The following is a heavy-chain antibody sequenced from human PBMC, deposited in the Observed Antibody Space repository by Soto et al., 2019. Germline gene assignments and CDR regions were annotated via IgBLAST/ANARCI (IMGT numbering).Heavy chain of an antibody. V-gene: IGHV1-3*01. CDR1: GYDFNSYS. CDR2: INGGIGNT. D-gene: IGHD4-17*01. J-gene: IGHJ4*02. Sequence: QVRLEQSGAEVKEPGASVKISCKASGYDFNSYSIHWLRQAPGQRPEYMGRINGGIGNTKFSQKFQDRLTITSDTSASEMYMELSSLTSDDTGVYYCARSSVTIDGLDFWGQGTLVIVSS. CDR3: ARSSVTIDGLDF.